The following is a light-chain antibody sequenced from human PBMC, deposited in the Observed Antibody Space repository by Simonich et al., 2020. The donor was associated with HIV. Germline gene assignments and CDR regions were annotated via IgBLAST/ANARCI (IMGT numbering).Light chain of an antibody. Sequence: QSALTQPASVSGSPGQSITISCTETRSDVGGYNYVSWYQQHPGKAPKLMIYDVSNRPSGFSMRFSGSKSGNTASLTISGLQAEDEADYYCSSYTSSSTLVFGGGTKLTVL. V-gene: IGLV2-14*01. CDR3: SSYTSSSTLV. CDR1: RSDVGGYNY. CDR2: DVS. J-gene: IGLJ3*02.